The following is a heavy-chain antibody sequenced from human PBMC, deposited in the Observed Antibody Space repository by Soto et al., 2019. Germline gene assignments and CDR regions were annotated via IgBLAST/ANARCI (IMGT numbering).Heavy chain of an antibody. J-gene: IGHJ1*01. D-gene: IGHD2-15*01. CDR2: ISSGSSNI. Sequence: EVQLVESGGGLVKPGGSLTLSCAASGFAFRSYNMNWVRQAPGKGLEWVASISSGSSNIYYADSVKGRFTISRDNAKNSLFLQMHRLRAEDSAVYYCASATVVAATFAFWGQGTLATVSS. V-gene: IGHV3-21*01. CDR3: ASATVVAATFAF. CDR1: GFAFRSYN.